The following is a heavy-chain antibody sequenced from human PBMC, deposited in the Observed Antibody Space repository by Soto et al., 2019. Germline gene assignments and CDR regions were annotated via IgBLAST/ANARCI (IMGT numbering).Heavy chain of an antibody. CDR3: ARSITMVRALYYYYYYGMDV. J-gene: IGHJ6*02. CDR1: GGSVSSGSYC. Sequence: SETLSLTCTVSGGSVSSGSYCWSWIRQPPGKGLEWIGYIYYSGSTNYNPSLKSRVTISVDTSKNQFSLKLSSVTAADTAVYYCARSITMVRALYYYYYYGMDVWGQGTTVTVSS. CDR2: IYYSGST. D-gene: IGHD3-10*01. V-gene: IGHV4-61*01.